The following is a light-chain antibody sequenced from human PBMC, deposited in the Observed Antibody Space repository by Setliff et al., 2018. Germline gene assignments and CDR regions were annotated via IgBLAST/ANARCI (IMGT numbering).Light chain of an antibody. V-gene: IGLV2-8*01. J-gene: IGLJ1*01. CDR1: SSDVGGYNY. CDR3: SSYAGSNTPYV. CDR2: EVS. Sequence: SALTQPPSASGSPGQSVTISRTGTSSDVGGYNYVSWYQQHPGKAPKLMIYEVSKRPSGVPDRFSGSKSGNTASLTVSGLQAEDEADYYCSSYAGSNTPYVFGTGTKVTVL.